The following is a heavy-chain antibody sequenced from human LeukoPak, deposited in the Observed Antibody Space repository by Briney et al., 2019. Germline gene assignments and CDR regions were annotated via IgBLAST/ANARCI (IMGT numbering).Heavy chain of an antibody. CDR3: ARNRGYDTSATPWFDP. CDR1: GGSISSGGYY. J-gene: IGHJ5*02. CDR2: IYYSGST. Sequence: PSETLSLTCTVSGGSISSGGYYWSWIRQHPGKGLEWIGYIYYSGSTYYNPSLKSRVTISVDTSKNQFSLKLSSVTAADTAVYYCARNRGYDTSATPWFDPWGQGTLVTVSS. D-gene: IGHD3-22*01. V-gene: IGHV4-31*03.